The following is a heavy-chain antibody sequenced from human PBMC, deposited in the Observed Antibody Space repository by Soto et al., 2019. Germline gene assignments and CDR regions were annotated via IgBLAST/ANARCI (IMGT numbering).Heavy chain of an antibody. CDR2: INHSGST. V-gene: IGHV4-39*07. CDR1: GGSVSSGSYY. CDR3: ARDKITGLFDY. D-gene: IGHD2-8*02. J-gene: IGHJ4*02. Sequence: PSETLSLTCTVSGGSVSSGSYYWSWIRQPPGTGLEWIGEINHSGSTNYNPSLKSRVTISVDTSKNQFSLKLTSVTAADTAVYYCARDKITGLFDYWGQGNMVTVSS.